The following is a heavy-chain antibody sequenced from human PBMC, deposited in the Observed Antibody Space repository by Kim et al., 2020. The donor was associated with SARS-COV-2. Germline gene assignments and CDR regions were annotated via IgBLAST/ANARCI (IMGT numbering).Heavy chain of an antibody. D-gene: IGHD1-26*01. CDR1: GFTFSSYS. J-gene: IGHJ3*02. CDR2: ISSSSSYI. V-gene: IGHV3-21*01. Sequence: GGSLRLSCAASGFTFSSYSMNWVRQAPGKGLEWVSSISSSSSYIYYADSVKGRFTISRDNAKNSLYLQMNSLRAEDTAVYYCARDQWGDAFDIWGQGTMVTVSS. CDR3: ARDQWGDAFDI.